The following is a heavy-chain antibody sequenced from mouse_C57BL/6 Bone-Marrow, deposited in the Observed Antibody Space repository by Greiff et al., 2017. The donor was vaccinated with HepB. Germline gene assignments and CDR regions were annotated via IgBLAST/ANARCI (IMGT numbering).Heavy chain of an antibody. CDR1: GYTFTSYW. V-gene: IGHV1-55*01. Sequence: QVQLQQPGAELVKPGASVKMSCKASGYTFTSYWITWVKQRPGQGLEWIGDIYPGSGSTNYNEKFKSKATLTVDTSSSTAYMQLSSLTSEDSAVYYCASIVDTAQATYAMDYWGQGTSVTVSS. CDR3: ASIVDTAQATYAMDY. D-gene: IGHD3-2*02. CDR2: IYPGSGST. J-gene: IGHJ4*01.